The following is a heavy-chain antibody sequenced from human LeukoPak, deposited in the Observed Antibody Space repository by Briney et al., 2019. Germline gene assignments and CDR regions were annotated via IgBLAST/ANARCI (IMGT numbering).Heavy chain of an antibody. Sequence: GGSLRLSCAASGFSFSSSAMSWVRQAPGKGLQWVSVISAAGGSTYYADSVKGRFTLSRDNSRNTLYLQMNSLRADDTAIYYYAKKQGDPVDSWGQGALVTVSS. V-gene: IGHV3-23*01. J-gene: IGHJ4*02. CDR3: AKKQGDPVDS. CDR1: GFSFSSSA. CDR2: ISAAGGST. D-gene: IGHD1-26*01.